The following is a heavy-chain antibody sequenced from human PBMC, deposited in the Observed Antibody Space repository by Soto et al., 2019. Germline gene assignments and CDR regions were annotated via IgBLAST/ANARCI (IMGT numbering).Heavy chain of an antibody. Sequence: EVQLVESGGGLVQPGGSLRLSCTASGFTISDYWMHWVRQAPGKGLVWVSRIKYDGTSTSYADSVKGRFTISRDNAKNTVHLQMNSLRAEDTAVYYCARGIRNYYGVDVWGQGTTVPVSS. CDR2: IKYDGTST. D-gene: IGHD2-21*01. V-gene: IGHV3-74*01. CDR1: GFTISDYW. CDR3: ARGIRNYYGVDV. J-gene: IGHJ6*02.